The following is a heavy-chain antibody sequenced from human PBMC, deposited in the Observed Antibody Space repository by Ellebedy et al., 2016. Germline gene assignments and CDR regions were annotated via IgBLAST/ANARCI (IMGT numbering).Heavy chain of an antibody. D-gene: IGHD3-3*01. CDR3: ARRSAHVNIYYYHGMDV. Sequence: SETLSLTCAVYGGSLSGYYWSWIRQPPGKGLEWIGEINQSGTMNYSPSLKSRVTISLDLSKNQFSLRLSSVTAADTAVYYCARRSAHVNIYYYHGMDVWGQGTTVTVSS. CDR2: INQSGTM. J-gene: IGHJ6*02. V-gene: IGHV4-34*01. CDR1: GGSLSGYY.